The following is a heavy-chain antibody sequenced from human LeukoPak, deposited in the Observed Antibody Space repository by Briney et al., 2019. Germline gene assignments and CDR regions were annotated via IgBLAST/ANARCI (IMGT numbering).Heavy chain of an antibody. CDR2: ISSRSTNI. Sequence: GGSLRLSCAGSGFTFSRYSMNWFRQAPGKGLERVSSISSRSTNIFYADSVKGRFTISRDNARNSLSLQLNSLRADDSAVYYCVRSAVAYVEWSPYDTWGQGTLVTVSS. CDR3: VRSAVAYVEWSPYDT. V-gene: IGHV3-21*01. J-gene: IGHJ5*02. CDR1: GFTFSRYS. D-gene: IGHD3-3*01.